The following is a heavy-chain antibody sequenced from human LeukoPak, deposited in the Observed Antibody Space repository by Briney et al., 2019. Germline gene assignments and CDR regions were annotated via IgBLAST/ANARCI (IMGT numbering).Heavy chain of an antibody. CDR2: MSPNSGNT. CDR3: TSGPPEWGFDL. CDR1: GYTFTSYD. D-gene: IGHD1-14*01. V-gene: IGHV1-8*01. J-gene: IGHJ2*01. Sequence: ASVKVSCKASGYTFTSYDINWVRQATGQGLEWMGWMSPNSGNTGYAQKFQGRVTMTRDTSISTAYMELSGLRSEDTAVYYCTSGPPEWGFDLWGRGTLVTVSS.